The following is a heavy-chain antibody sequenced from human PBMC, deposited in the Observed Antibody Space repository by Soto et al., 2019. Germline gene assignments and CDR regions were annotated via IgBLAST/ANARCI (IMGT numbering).Heavy chain of an antibody. V-gene: IGHV1-46*03. CDR2: INPSGGYT. CDR3: ARGRDIVVLTTQYDH. D-gene: IGHD2-21*02. CDR1: GYTFSSYY. Sequence: ASVKVSCKASGYTFSSYYMNWVRQAPGQGLEWLGIINPSGGYTSYAQRFLGRVTMTSDTSTSTVHMERGSLTSEDTAVYYCARGRDIVVLTTQYDHWGQGTLVTDAS. J-gene: IGHJ4*02.